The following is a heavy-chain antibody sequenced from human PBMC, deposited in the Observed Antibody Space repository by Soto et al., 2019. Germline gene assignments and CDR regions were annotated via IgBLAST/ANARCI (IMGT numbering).Heavy chain of an antibody. Sequence: QMQLVQSGGGVVQAGRSLRLSCAASGFTFSNYAMHWVRQAPGKGLEWVAFISHDGANKYYADSVKGRFIISRDNSKSTLFLQMNSLRVEDTAVYYCARDRIVVLTGDWFDPWGQGTLVTVSS. CDR3: ARDRIVVLTGDWFDP. CDR2: ISHDGANK. V-gene: IGHV3-30-3*01. CDR1: GFTFSNYA. D-gene: IGHD2-21*02. J-gene: IGHJ5*02.